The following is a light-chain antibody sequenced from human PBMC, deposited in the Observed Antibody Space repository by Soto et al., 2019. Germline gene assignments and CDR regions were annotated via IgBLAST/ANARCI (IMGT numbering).Light chain of an antibody. CDR3: GTWDNSLSVVV. V-gene: IGLV1-51*01. CDR1: GSNIGNNF. J-gene: IGLJ3*02. CDR2: DDN. Sequence: QAVATQPPSVSAAPGQKVTMSCSGSGSNIGNNFVSWYQQFPGTAPKLLIYDDNKRPTGIPDRFSASKSGTSATLGITGLQTGDEADYYCGTWDNSLSVVVFGGGTKLTVL.